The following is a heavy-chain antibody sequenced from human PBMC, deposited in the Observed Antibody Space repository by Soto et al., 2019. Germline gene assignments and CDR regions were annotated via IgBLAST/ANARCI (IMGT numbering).Heavy chain of an antibody. CDR2: ILYDGSNK. CDR3: ARQPVAATTSPGVYDYYGLDV. D-gene: IGHD6-19*01. J-gene: IGHJ6*02. CDR1: GSTFSSFL. Sequence: GGSLGFSCVASGSTFSSFLSHGVRQAPGRGLGWVAFILYDGSNKHYADSAKGRFTISRDNSGKTLYLQMNSLRAEDTAVYYCARQPVAATTSPGVYDYYGLDVWGQGTTVTVSS. V-gene: IGHV3-30-3*01.